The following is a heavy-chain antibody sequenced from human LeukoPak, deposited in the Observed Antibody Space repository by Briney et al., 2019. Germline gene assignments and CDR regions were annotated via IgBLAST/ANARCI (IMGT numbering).Heavy chain of an antibody. CDR1: GFTFSNYA. D-gene: IGHD1-26*01. CDR2: VSYDGRGK. J-gene: IGHJ4*02. Sequence: GGSLTLSCAASGFTFSNYAMHWVRQAPGKGLEWVAFVSYDGRGKYYADSVKGRFTISRDNSKNTLYLQMNSLRPEDTAVYYCTKEFLGYFDSWGQGTLLTVSS. V-gene: IGHV3-30*04. CDR3: TKEFLGYFDS.